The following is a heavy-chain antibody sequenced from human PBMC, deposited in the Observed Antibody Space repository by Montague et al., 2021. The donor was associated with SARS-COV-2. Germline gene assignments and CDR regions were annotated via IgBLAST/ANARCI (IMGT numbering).Heavy chain of an antibody. CDR2: IYYSGST. V-gene: IGHV4-59*08. Sequence: SETLSLTCTVSGGSLSSYYWSWIRQPPGKGLEWIGYIYYSGSTNYNPSLKSRGTISVDTSKNQFSLNLSSVTAADTAVYYCARHVSGSLTHFHHWGQGSLVTVSS. CDR1: GGSLSSYY. J-gene: IGHJ1*01. CDR3: ARHVSGSLTHFHH. D-gene: IGHD1-26*01.